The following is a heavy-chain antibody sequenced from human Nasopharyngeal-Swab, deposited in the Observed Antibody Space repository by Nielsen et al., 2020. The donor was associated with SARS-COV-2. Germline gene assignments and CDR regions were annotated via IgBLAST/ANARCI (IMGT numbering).Heavy chain of an antibody. Sequence: GESLKISCAASGFTFSSYAMHWVRQAPGKGLEWVAVISYDGSNKYYADSVKGRFTISRDNSKNTLYLQMNSLRVEDTAVYYCATPSPQGYDFWSGYGSWGQGTLVTVSS. CDR2: ISYDGSNK. CDR1: GFTFSSYA. V-gene: IGHV3-30-3*01. D-gene: IGHD3-3*01. J-gene: IGHJ4*02. CDR3: ATPSPQGYDFWSGYGS.